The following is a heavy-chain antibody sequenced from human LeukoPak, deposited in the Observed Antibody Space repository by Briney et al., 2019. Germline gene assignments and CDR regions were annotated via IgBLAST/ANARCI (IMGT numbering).Heavy chain of an antibody. D-gene: IGHD3-22*01. Sequence: PGGSLRLSCAASGFTFSNYAVSWVRQAPGKGLEWVSSASGSGASTHYADSVRGRFTISRDPAKDTVYLQMNSLRDEDTAIYYCAKGGLYYFDTRGYYYGIDNWGQGTLVTVSS. J-gene: IGHJ4*02. CDR2: ASGSGAST. V-gene: IGHV3-23*01. CDR3: AKGGLYYFDTRGYYYGIDN. CDR1: GFTFSNYA.